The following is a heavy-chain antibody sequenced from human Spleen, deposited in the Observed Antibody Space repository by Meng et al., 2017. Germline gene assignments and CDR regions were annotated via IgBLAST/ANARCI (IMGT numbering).Heavy chain of an antibody. V-gene: IGHV4-59*01. Sequence: GSLRLSCTVSGGSIRSYYWSWIRQPPGKGLEWIGYIYYSGSTIYNPSLKSRVTISVDTSKNQFSLTLSSVTAADTAVYYCARHAAAGTEADFDYWGQGTLVTVSS. CDR3: ARHAAAGTEADFDY. J-gene: IGHJ4*02. CDR1: GGSIRSYY. CDR2: IYYSGST. D-gene: IGHD6-13*01.